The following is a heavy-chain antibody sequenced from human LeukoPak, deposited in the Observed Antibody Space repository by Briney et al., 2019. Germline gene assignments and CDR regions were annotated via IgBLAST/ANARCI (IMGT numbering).Heavy chain of an antibody. Sequence: GGSLRLSCAASGFTFSSYEMNWVRQAPGKGLEWVSYISSSGSTIYYADSVKGRFTISRDNAKNSLYLQMNSLRAEDTAVYYCARQRVMLTGTGGTWIDPWGQGTPVTVSS. CDR1: GFTFSSYE. CDR3: ARQRVMLTGTGGTWIDP. CDR2: ISSSGSTI. D-gene: IGHD3-9*01. J-gene: IGHJ5*02. V-gene: IGHV3-48*03.